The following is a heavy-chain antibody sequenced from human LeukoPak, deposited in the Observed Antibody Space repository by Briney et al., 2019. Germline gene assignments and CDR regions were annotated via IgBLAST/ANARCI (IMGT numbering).Heavy chain of an antibody. Sequence: GGSLRLSCAASGFTVSSNYMSWVRQAPGKGLEWVSVIYSGGSTYYADSVKGRFTISRDNSKNTRYLQMNSLKAEDTAVYYCARALRGYSYGHFDYWGQGTLVTVSS. CDR3: ARALRGYSYGHFDY. J-gene: IGHJ4*02. D-gene: IGHD5-18*01. CDR1: GFTVSSNY. V-gene: IGHV3-53*01. CDR2: IYSGGST.